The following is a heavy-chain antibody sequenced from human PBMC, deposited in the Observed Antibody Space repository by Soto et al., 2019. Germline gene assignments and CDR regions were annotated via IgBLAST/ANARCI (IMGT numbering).Heavy chain of an antibody. Sequence: SETLSLTCAVYGGSFSGYYWSWIRQPPGKGLEWIGEINHSGSTNYNPSLKSRVTISVDTSKNQFSLKLSSVTAADTAVYYCARGSIAARSVLNYYYYYMDVWGKGTTVTVSS. J-gene: IGHJ6*03. V-gene: IGHV4-34*01. CDR1: GGSFSGYY. D-gene: IGHD6-6*01. CDR2: INHSGST. CDR3: ARGSIAARSVLNYYYYYMDV.